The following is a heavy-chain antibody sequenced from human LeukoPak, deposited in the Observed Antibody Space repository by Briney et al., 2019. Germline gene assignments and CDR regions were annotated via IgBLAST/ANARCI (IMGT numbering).Heavy chain of an antibody. Sequence: PGGSLRLSCAASGFTFSNYAMSWVRQAPGKGLEYVSAISGSGDSTYYADSVKGRFTISRDNSKNTLYLQMNSLRAEDTAVYYCGKDQNVAAAGFPYDYWGQGTLVTVSS. CDR3: GKDQNVAAAGFPYDY. CDR2: ISGSGDST. J-gene: IGHJ4*02. D-gene: IGHD6-13*01. CDR1: GFTFSNYA. V-gene: IGHV3-23*01.